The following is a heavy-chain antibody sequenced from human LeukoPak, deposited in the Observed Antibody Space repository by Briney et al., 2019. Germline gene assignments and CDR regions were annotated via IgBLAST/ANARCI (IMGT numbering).Heavy chain of an antibody. CDR3: TRTDSSTSIDY. V-gene: IGHV4-59*01. D-gene: IGHD6-6*01. J-gene: IGHJ4*02. Sequence: PSETLSLTCTVSGGSISNYYWSWIRQPPGKGLEWIGYIYSSGHTNYNPSLKSRVTISVDTSKNQFSLKLNSVTAADTAMYYCTRTDSSTSIDYWGQGTLVTVSS. CDR1: GGSISNYY. CDR2: IYSSGHT.